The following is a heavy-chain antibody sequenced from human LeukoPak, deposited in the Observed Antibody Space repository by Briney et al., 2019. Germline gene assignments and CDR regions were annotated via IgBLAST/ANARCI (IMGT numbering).Heavy chain of an antibody. CDR2: IYHSGST. Sequence: PSETLSLTCTVSGGSISSGGYYWSWIRQPPGKGLEWIGYIYHSGSTYYNPSLKSRVTISVDTSKNQFSLKLSSVTAADTAVYYCARVARAYDSSGWLSMDVWGQGTTVTVSS. CDR1: GGSISSGGYY. J-gene: IGHJ6*02. V-gene: IGHV4-30-2*05. D-gene: IGHD3-22*01. CDR3: ARVARAYDSSGWLSMDV.